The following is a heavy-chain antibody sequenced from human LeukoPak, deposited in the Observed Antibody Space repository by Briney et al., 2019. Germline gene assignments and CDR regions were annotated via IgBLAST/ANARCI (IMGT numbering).Heavy chain of an antibody. D-gene: IGHD6-6*01. CDR2: MSSSGGTI. CDR1: GFTFSDHY. J-gene: IGHJ4*02. Sequence: GGSLRLSCAASGFTFSDHYMSWIRQAPGKGLEWVSYMSSSGGTIYYADSVKGRFTISRDNAKNSLYLQMNSLRPEGTAVYYCARRAPRSPYFDYWGQGTPVTVSS. CDR3: ARRAPRSPYFDY. V-gene: IGHV3-11*04.